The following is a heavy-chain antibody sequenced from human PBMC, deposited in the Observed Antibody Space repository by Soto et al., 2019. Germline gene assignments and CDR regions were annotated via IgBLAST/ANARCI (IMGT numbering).Heavy chain of an antibody. CDR2: INPNSGGT. CDR1: GYTFTGYY. CDR3: ARRRVAAHDAFDI. D-gene: IGHD2-15*01. Sequence: ASVKVSCKAFGYTFTGYYMHWVRQAPGQGLEWMGWINPNSGGTNYAQKFQGWVTMTRDTSISTAYMELSRLRSDDTAVYYCARRRVAAHDAFDIWGQGTMVTV. J-gene: IGHJ3*02. V-gene: IGHV1-2*04.